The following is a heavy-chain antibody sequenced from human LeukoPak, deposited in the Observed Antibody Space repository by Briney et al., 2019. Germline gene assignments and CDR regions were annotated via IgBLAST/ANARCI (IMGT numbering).Heavy chain of an antibody. Sequence: SETLSLTCAVYGGFFSGYYWSWIRQPPGKGLEWIGEIHHSGSTNYNPSLRSRVTISGDTSKNQVSLGLSSVTAADTAVYYCARGSLPGYYFDYWGQGTLVTVSS. CDR1: GGFFSGYY. D-gene: IGHD1-14*01. J-gene: IGHJ4*02. CDR2: IHHSGST. V-gene: IGHV4-34*01. CDR3: ARGSLPGYYFDY.